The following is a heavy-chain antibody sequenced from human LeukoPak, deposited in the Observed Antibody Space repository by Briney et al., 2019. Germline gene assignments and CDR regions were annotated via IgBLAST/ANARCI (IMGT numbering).Heavy chain of an antibody. CDR3: TAKSSTSS. J-gene: IGHJ5*02. CDR2: IRSKANSYAT. V-gene: IGHV3-73*01. Sequence: GGSLRLSCAASGSTFSGSAMRWVRQASGKGLEWVGRIRSKANSYATAYAASVKGRFTISRDDSKNTAYLQMNSLKTEDTAVYYCTAKSSTSSWGQGTLVTVSS. CDR1: GSTFSGSA. D-gene: IGHD2-2*01.